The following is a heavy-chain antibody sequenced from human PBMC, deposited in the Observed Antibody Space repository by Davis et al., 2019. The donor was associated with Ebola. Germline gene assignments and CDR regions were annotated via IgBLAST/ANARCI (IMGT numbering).Heavy chain of an antibody. CDR2: IYHSGST. J-gene: IGHJ4*02. Sequence: PSETLSLTCAAPGSSFSSGGYSWCWIRQPPGKGLEWIGYIYHSGSTYYTPSLKSRVTISVDRSKNQFSLKLSSVTAADTAVYYCARSLEIVATTPYFDYWGQGTLVTVSS. V-gene: IGHV4-30-2*01. CDR1: GSSFSSGGYS. D-gene: IGHD5-12*01. CDR3: ARSLEIVATTPYFDY.